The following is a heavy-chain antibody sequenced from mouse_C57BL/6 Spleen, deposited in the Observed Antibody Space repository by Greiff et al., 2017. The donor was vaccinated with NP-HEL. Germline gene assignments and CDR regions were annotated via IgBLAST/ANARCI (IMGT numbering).Heavy chain of an antibody. CDR2: IYPSDSET. Sequence: QVQLQQPGAELVRPGSSVKLSCKASGYTFTSYWMDWVKQRPGQGLEWIGNIYPSDSETNYNQKFKDKATLTVDKSSSTAYMQLSSLTSEDSAVYYCARRGSSYSYFDYWGQGTTLTVSS. CDR1: GYTFTSYW. V-gene: IGHV1-61*01. CDR3: ARRGSSYSYFDY. D-gene: IGHD1-1*01. J-gene: IGHJ2*01.